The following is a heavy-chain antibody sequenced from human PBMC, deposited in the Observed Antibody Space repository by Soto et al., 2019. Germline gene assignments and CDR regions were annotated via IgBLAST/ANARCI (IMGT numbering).Heavy chain of an antibody. V-gene: IGHV5-10-1*01. D-gene: IGHD1-26*01. CDR3: ARLRTYYEHYYYYYGMDV. J-gene: IGHJ6*02. CDR2: IDPSDSYT. CDR1: EYNFTSYW. Sequence: PGVPLQKSWRGSEYNFTSYWVSWMSQMHGKGLEWMGRIDPSDSYTNYSPSFQGHVTISADKSIGTAYLQWSSLKASDTAMYYCARLRTYYEHYYYYYGMDVWGQGTMVTVSS.